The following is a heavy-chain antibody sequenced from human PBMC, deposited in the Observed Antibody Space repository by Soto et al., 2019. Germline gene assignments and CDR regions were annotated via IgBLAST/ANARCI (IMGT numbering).Heavy chain of an antibody. J-gene: IGHJ4*02. CDR3: VVDTSGLLDY. CDR2: ISGGGGNT. CDR1: GFTFSNYG. D-gene: IGHD3-22*01. Sequence: PGGSLRLSCASSGFTFSNYGMSWVRQAPGKGLEWVSTISGGGGNTYYADSVRGRFTISRDNSKNTLYLEMNSLRAEDTAVYYCVVDTSGLLDYWGQGTQVTVSS. V-gene: IGHV3-23*01.